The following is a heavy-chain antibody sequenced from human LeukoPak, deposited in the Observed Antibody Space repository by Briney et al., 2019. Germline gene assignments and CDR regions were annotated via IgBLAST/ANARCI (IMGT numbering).Heavy chain of an antibody. V-gene: IGHV3-21*01. Sequence: GGSLRLSGAASGFTFNTYTMNWVRQAPGKGREGVSSIGRTSTDKYYADSVRGRFTISRDNAENSLYVQMTSLRAEDTAVYYCVGGDSREYWGQGTLVTVSS. CDR3: VGGDSREY. D-gene: IGHD3-22*01. J-gene: IGHJ4*02. CDR2: IGRTSTDK. CDR1: GFTFNTYT.